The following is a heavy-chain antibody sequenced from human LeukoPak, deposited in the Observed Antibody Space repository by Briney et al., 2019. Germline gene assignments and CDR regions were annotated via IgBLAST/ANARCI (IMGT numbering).Heavy chain of an antibody. V-gene: IGHV1-69*04. CDR3: ARRSAWAFDI. CDR2: IIPSLDIT. CDR1: GGTFSSYA. Sequence: GASVRVSCKASGGTFSSYAISWVRQAPGQGLDWMGRIIPSLDITKYAQKFQGRITFIADKSASTAYMELSGLTSADTAVYYCARRSAWAFDIWGQGTMVTVSS. J-gene: IGHJ3*02.